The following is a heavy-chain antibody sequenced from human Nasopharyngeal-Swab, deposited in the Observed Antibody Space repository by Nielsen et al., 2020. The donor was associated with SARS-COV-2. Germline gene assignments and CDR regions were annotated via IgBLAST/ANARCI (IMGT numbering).Heavy chain of an antibody. CDR3: ARIPADVVVPAARWWGFDY. J-gene: IGHJ4*02. CDR2: MKPSGIT. Sequence: WIRQPPGKGLEWIGEMKPSGITNHNPSLKSRVTISVDKSKNQFSLKLSSVTAADTAVYYCARIPADVVVPAARWWGFDYWGQGTLVTVSS. D-gene: IGHD2-2*01. V-gene: IGHV4-34*01.